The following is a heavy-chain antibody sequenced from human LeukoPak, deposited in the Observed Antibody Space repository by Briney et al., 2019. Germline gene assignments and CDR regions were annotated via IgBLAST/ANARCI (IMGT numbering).Heavy chain of an antibody. J-gene: IGHJ4*02. Sequence: PGGSLRLSCAASGFTFSSYSMNWVRQAPGKGLEWVSSISSSSSYIYYADSVKGRFTISRDNAKNSLYLQMNSLRAEDTAVYYCAKDRLSYSSSWAFDYWGQGTLVTVSS. CDR1: GFTFSSYS. CDR3: AKDRLSYSSSWAFDY. CDR2: ISSSSSYI. D-gene: IGHD6-13*01. V-gene: IGHV3-21*01.